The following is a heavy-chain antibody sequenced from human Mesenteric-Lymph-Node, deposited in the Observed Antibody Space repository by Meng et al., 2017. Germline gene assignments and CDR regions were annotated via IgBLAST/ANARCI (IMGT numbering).Heavy chain of an antibody. V-gene: IGHV1-3*01. Sequence: ASVKVSCKASGYTFTSYAMHWVRQAPGQRLEWMGWINAGNGNTKYSQKFQGRVTITRDTSASTAYMELSSLRSEDTAVYYCARGSGVPGKYNWNHDFDYWGQGTLVTVSS. J-gene: IGHJ4*02. CDR1: GYTFTSYA. D-gene: IGHD1-14*01. CDR2: INAGNGNT. CDR3: ARGSGVPGKYNWNHDFDY.